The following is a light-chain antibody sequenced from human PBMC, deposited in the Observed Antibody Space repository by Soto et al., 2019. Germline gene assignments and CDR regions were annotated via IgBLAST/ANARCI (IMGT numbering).Light chain of an antibody. V-gene: IGKV3D-15*01. J-gene: IGKJ1*01. CDR2: GAS. CDR3: QQYNNWPRT. Sequence: DIVMTQSPATLSLSPGERATLSCRASQSVSSNLAWYQQKPGQAPRILIYGASTRDTGIPARFSGSGSGTEFTLPLSRLQSEDFEVYYCQQYNNWPRTFGQGTKVDIK. CDR1: QSVSSN.